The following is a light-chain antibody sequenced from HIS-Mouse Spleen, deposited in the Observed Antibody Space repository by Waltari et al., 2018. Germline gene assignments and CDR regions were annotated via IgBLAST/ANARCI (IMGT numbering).Light chain of an antibody. J-gene: IGLJ2*01. CDR1: SSDVGGYNY. Sequence: QSALTQPRSVSGSPGPSVTISCTGTSSDVGGYNYVSWYQQHPGKAPKLMIYDVSKRPAGVPHRFSGSKSGNTASLTISGLQAEDEADYYCCSYAGSYTVVFGGGTKLTVL. V-gene: IGLV2-11*01. CDR3: CSYAGSYTVV. CDR2: DVS.